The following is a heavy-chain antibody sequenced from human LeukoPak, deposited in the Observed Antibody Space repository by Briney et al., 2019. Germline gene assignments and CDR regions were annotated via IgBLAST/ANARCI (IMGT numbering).Heavy chain of an antibody. CDR2: IYYSGST. J-gene: IGHJ4*02. CDR1: GGSISSSSYY. CDR3: AREIDCGSGNHFDY. V-gene: IGHV4-39*07. D-gene: IGHD3-10*01. Sequence: SETLSLSCTVSGGSISSSSYYWGWIRQPPGKGLEWIGSIYYSGSTYYNPSLKSRVTISVDTSKNQFSLKLSSVTAADTAVYYCAREIDCGSGNHFDYWGQGTLVTVSS.